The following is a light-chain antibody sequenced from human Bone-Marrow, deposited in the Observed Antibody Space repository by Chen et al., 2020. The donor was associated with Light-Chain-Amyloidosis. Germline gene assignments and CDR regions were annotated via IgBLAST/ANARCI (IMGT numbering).Light chain of an antibody. J-gene: IGKJ4*01. Sequence: DIQMTQSPSSLSLSIGDRVTITCQASQDISHYLNWYQQKPGKAPQLLIYAASNLETGVPSRFSGSGFGTDFTFTIRSLLPEDIATYYCQQYNNLPLTFGGWTKVEFK. CDR2: AAS. V-gene: IGKV1-33*01. CDR3: QQYNNLPLT. CDR1: QDISHY.